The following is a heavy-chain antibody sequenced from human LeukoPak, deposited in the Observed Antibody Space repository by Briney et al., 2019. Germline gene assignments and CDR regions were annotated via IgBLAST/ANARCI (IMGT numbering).Heavy chain of an antibody. CDR2: ISYDGSNK. CDR3: ARVEMATINYYYYGMDV. Sequence: GGSLRLSCAASGFTFSSYAMHWVRQAPGKGLEWVAVISYDGSNKYYADSVKGRFTISRDNSKNTLYLQMNSLRAEVTAVYYCARVEMATINYYYYGMDVWGQGTTVTVSS. J-gene: IGHJ6*02. D-gene: IGHD5-24*01. V-gene: IGHV3-30-3*01. CDR1: GFTFSSYA.